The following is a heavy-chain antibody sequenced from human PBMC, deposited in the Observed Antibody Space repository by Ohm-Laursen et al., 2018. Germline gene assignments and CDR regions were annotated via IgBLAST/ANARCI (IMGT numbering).Heavy chain of an antibody. J-gene: IGHJ4*02. CDR3: ARVGDRRQKDLDY. CDR2: IIPIFGTA. D-gene: IGHD2-21*01. Sequence: GATVKISCKASGGTFSSYAISWVRQAPGQGLEWMGGIIPIFGTANYAQKFQGRVTITADKSTSTAYMELSSLRSEDTAVYYCARVGDRRQKDLDYWGQGTLVTVSS. CDR1: GGTFSSYA. V-gene: IGHV1-69*06.